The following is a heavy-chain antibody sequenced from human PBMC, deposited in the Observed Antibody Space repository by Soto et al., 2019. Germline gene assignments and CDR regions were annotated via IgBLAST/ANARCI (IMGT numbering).Heavy chain of an antibody. J-gene: IGHJ4*02. D-gene: IGHD3-22*01. CDR3: ARGRTVRNYADDSSDYFYFFDY. Sequence: SETLSLTCTVSGDSISTFYWGWMRQSPGKELEWIGYVYYTGSTNYNPSLKSRVTISVDRSKNQFSLKLASANAADTAVYYCARGRTVRNYADDSSDYFYFFDYWGQGTQVTVSS. CDR1: GDSISTFY. CDR2: VYYTGST. V-gene: IGHV4-59*01.